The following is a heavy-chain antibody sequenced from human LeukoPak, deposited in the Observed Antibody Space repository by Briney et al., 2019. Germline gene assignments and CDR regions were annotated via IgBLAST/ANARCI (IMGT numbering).Heavy chain of an antibody. D-gene: IGHD3-3*01. V-gene: IGHV3-23*01. Sequence: GSLRLSCAASGFTFSNFGINWVRQAPGKGLEWVSSNSASNGTYYADSVRGRFTVSRDNSKNTLYLQMNSLRADDTAIYYCAKASSFAITIFDYWGQGTLVTVSS. CDR1: GFTFSNFG. CDR3: AKASSFAITIFDY. CDR2: NSASNGT. J-gene: IGHJ4*02.